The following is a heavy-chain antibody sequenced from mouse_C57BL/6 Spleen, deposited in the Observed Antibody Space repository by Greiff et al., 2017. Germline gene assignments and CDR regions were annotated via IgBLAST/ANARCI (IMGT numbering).Heavy chain of an antibody. CDR1: GYTFTDYY. Sequence: VQLQQSGPVLVKPGASVKMSCKASGYTFTDYYMNWVKQSHGKSLEWIGVINPYNGGTSYNQKFKGKATLTVDKSSSTAYMELNSLTSEDSAVYYCARAATVVATDGYWGQGTTLTVSS. CDR2: INPYNGGT. J-gene: IGHJ2*01. D-gene: IGHD1-1*01. CDR3: ARAATVVATDGY. V-gene: IGHV1-19*01.